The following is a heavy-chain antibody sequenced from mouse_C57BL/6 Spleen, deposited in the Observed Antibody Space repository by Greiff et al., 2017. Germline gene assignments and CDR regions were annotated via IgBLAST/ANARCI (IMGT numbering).Heavy chain of an antibody. CDR3: ARELLPYAMDY. V-gene: IGHV1-80*01. CDR2: IYPGDGDT. CDR1: GYAFSSYW. Sequence: QVQLQQSGAELVKPGASVKISCKASGYAFSSYWMHWVKQRPGKGLEWIGQIYPGDGDTNYNGKFKGKATLTADKSSSTAYMQLSSLTSKDSADYFCARELLPYAMDYWGQGTSVTVSS. J-gene: IGHJ4*01. D-gene: IGHD2-12*01.